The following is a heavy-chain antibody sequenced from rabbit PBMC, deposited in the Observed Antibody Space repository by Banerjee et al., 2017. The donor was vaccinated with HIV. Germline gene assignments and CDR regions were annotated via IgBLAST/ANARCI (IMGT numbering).Heavy chain of an antibody. D-gene: IGHD8-1*01. CDR3: ARDTGSSFSSYGMDL. CDR2: INVVTGKA. CDR1: GFSFSNKAV. Sequence: QEQVVESGGDLVKPEGSLKLSCTASGFSFSNKAVMCWVRQAPGKGLEWIACINVVTGKAVYANWAKGRFTFSKTSSTTVTLQMTSLTVADTATYFCARDTGSSFSSYGMDLWGQGTLVTVS. J-gene: IGHJ6*01. V-gene: IGHV1S45*01.